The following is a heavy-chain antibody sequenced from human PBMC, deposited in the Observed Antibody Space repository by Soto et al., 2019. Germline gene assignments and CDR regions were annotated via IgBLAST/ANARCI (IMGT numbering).Heavy chain of an antibody. D-gene: IGHD6-13*01. CDR3: ARGRGAAADYFDF. V-gene: IGHV3-11*05. CDR2: ISSSTSHT. CDR1: GFTFSDYY. J-gene: IGHJ4*02. Sequence: QVQLVESGGGLVKPGGSLRLSCAVSGFTFSDYYMTWIRQAPGKGLEWVSYISSSTSHTNYADSVKGRFTISRDNAKNSLFLQMKSLRAEDTAVYYCARGRGAAADYFDFWGQGPLVTVSS.